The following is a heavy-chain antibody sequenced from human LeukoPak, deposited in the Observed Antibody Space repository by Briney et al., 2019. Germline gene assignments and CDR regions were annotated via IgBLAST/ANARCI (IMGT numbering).Heavy chain of an antibody. V-gene: IGHV3-48*02. J-gene: IGHJ4*02. D-gene: IGHD3-10*01. CDR3: AIFGLGSGSRDY. Sequence: GGSLRLSCAASGFIVSTSNMNWVRQAPGKGREWVSFMSSSSRTIYYADSVKGRVSISRDNAKNSLYLQMNSLRDEDTAIYYCAIFGLGSGSRDYWGQGTLVTVSS. CDR2: MSSSSRTI. CDR1: GFIVSTSN.